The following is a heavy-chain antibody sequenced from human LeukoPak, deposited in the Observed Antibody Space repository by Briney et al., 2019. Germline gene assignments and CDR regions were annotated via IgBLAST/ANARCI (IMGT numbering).Heavy chain of an antibody. D-gene: IGHD3-3*01. J-gene: IGHJ4*02. V-gene: IGHV1-8*01. CDR2: LNPNSGNT. CDR1: GYTFTSYD. CDR3: ARGRRNGDFWSGYDIDY. Sequence: ASVKVSCKASGYTFTSYDINWVRQATGQGLEWMGWLNPNSGNTGYAQKFQGRVTMTRNTSISTAYMELSSLRSEDTAVYYCARGRRNGDFWSGYDIDYWGQGILVTDSS.